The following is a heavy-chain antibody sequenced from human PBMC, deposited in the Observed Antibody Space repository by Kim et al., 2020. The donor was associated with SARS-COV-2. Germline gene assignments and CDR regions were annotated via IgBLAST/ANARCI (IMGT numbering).Heavy chain of an antibody. D-gene: IGHD2-2*01. CDR3: ARHLRTYYFDY. J-gene: IGHJ4*02. Sequence: YYNPSLKSRVTISVDTSKNQFSLKLSSVTAADTAVYYCARHLRTYYFDYWGQGTLVTVSS. V-gene: IGHV4-39*01.